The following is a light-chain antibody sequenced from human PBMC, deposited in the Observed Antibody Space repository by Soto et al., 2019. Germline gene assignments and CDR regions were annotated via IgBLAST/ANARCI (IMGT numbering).Light chain of an antibody. CDR3: SSYTSSSTRV. J-gene: IGLJ1*01. Sequence: QSVLAQPASVSGSPGQSIAISCTGTSSDIGAYDYVSWYQQFPDKPPKLIIYAVSHRPSGVSDRFSGSKSVNTATLTISRLQAEDEADYYCSSYTSSSTRVFGTGTKLTVL. V-gene: IGLV2-14*03. CDR1: SSDIGAYDY. CDR2: AVS.